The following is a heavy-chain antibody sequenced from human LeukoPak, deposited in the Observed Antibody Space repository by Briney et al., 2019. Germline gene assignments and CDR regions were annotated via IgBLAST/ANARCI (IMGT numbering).Heavy chain of an antibody. D-gene: IGHD3-22*01. Sequence: GGSLTLSCQASGFTFYMYAMNWVRQAPGKGLEWVASMCGTAGCTFYPDSVKGRFTISRDNSKNVLYLRMNSLTAEDTAIYYCAKDRPNFHENSGHYYRRDGDSWGQGTLVTVSS. CDR1: GFTFYMYA. CDR2: MCGTAGCT. CDR3: AKDRPNFHENSGHYYRRDGDS. J-gene: IGHJ5*01. V-gene: IGHV3-23*01.